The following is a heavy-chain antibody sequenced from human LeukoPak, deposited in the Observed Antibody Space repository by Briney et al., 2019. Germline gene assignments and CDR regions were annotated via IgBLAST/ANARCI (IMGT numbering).Heavy chain of an antibody. D-gene: IGHD5-12*01. Sequence: SETLSLTCTVSGGSISSYYWSWIRQPPGKGLEWIGYIYYSGSTNYNPSLKSRVTISVDTSKNQFSLKLSSVTASDTAVYYCARQLRNWFDPWGQGTLVTVSS. CDR2: IYYSGST. V-gene: IGHV4-59*01. CDR1: GGSISSYY. J-gene: IGHJ5*02. CDR3: ARQLRNWFDP.